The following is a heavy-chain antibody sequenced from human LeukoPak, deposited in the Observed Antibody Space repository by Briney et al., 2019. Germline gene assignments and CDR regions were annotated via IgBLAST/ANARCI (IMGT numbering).Heavy chain of an antibody. D-gene: IGHD3-16*01. CDR1: GFTFSNYA. V-gene: IGHV3-23*01. CDR2: IPSSGPVT. CDR3: ANRVAQHDS. Sequence: PGGSLRLSCAASGFTFSNYAMSWIRQAPGKGLEWVSGIPSSGPVTYYADSVKGRFTISRDNSKNTLYLQMNSLTAEDTGVYYCANRVAQHDSWGQGTLVAVSS. J-gene: IGHJ5*02.